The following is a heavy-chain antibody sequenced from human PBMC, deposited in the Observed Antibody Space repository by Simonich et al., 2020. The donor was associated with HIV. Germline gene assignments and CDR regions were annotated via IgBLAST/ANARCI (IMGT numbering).Heavy chain of an antibody. J-gene: IGHJ4*02. D-gene: IGHD3-16*01. CDR2: ISYDGSNK. Sequence: QVQLVASGGGVVQPGRSLRLSCAASGFTFSSYALHWVRQAPGKGREWVAVISYDGSNKYYADSVKGRFTISRDNSKNTLYLQMNSLRAEDTAVYYCASGGSISSVWADDYWGQGTLVTVSS. CDR1: GFTFSSYA. V-gene: IGHV3-30*07. CDR3: ASGGSISSVWADDY.